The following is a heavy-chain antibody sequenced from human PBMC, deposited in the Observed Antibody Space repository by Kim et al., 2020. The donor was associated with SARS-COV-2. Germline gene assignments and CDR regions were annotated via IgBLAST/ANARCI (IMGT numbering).Heavy chain of an antibody. J-gene: IGHJ4*02. Sequence: STNYNPSLKSRVTISLDTSKNHFSLKLTSVTAADTAVYFCAREDSGSFEYWGQGTLVTVSS. CDR2: ST. D-gene: IGHD6-19*01. V-gene: IGHV4-59*12. CDR3: AREDSGSFEY.